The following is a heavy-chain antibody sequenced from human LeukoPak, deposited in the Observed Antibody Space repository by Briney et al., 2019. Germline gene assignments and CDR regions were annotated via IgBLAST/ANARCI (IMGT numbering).Heavy chain of an antibody. D-gene: IGHD1-1*01. CDR1: GGSISSGSYY. CDR2: IYYSGST. Sequence: SETLSLTCTVSGGSISSGSYYWSWIRQPPGKGLEWIGYIYYSGSTNYNPSLKSRVTISVDTSKNQFSLKLSSVTAADTAVYYCARLVRERDAFDIWGQGTMVTVSS. V-gene: IGHV4-61*01. CDR3: ARLVRERDAFDI. J-gene: IGHJ3*02.